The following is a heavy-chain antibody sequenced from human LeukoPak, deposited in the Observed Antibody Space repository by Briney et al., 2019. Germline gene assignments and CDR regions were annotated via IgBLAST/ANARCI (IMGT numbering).Heavy chain of an antibody. CDR1: GFTFSSYA. V-gene: IGHV3-23*01. J-gene: IGHJ6*02. Sequence: PGGSLRLSCAASGFTFSSYAMSWVRQAPGKGLEWVSAISGSGGSTYYADSVKGRFTISRDNSKNTLYLQMNSLRAEDTAVYYCAKVLWFGGSHYYGMDVWGQGTTVTVSS. CDR2: ISGSGGST. D-gene: IGHD3-10*01. CDR3: AKVLWFGGSHYYGMDV.